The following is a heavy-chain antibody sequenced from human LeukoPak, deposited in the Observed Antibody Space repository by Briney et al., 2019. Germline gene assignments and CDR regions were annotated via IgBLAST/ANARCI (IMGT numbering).Heavy chain of an antibody. V-gene: IGHV4-38-2*02. CDR2: IYHSGST. J-gene: IGHJ3*02. Sequence: SETLSLTCTVSGYSISSGYYWGWIRQPPGKGLEWIGSIYHSGSTYYNPSLKSRVTISVDTSKNQFSLKLSSVTAADTAVYYCASNDRGLDAFDIWGQGTMVTVSS. CDR1: GYSISSGYY. D-gene: IGHD2-15*01. CDR3: ASNDRGLDAFDI.